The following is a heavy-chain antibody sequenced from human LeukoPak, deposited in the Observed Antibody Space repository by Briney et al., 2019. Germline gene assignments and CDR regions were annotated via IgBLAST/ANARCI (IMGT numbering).Heavy chain of an antibody. Sequence: GGSLRLSCAASGFTFSSYGMPWVRQAPGKGLEGVAVIWYDGSNKYYADSVKGRFTISRDNSKNTLYLQMNSLRAEDTAVYYCARVLSIAAAYYFDYWGQGTLVTVSS. CDR3: ARVLSIAAAYYFDY. CDR2: IWYDGSNK. CDR1: GFTFSSYG. V-gene: IGHV3-33*01. D-gene: IGHD6-13*01. J-gene: IGHJ4*02.